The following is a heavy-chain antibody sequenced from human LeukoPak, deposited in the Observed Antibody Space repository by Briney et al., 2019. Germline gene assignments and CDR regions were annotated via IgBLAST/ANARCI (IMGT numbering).Heavy chain of an antibody. CDR1: GYIFTSYY. J-gene: IGHJ4*02. Sequence: ASVKVSCKTSGYIFTSYYMHWMRQAPGQGFEWVGMINPNGGGTSSAQKFQGRVTLTRDTSTSTVYMDLSSLRSDDTAVYYCARSDTYYGSGSSLDYWGQGTLVTVSS. CDR2: INPNGGGT. V-gene: IGHV1-46*01. D-gene: IGHD3-10*01. CDR3: ARSDTYYGSGSSLDY.